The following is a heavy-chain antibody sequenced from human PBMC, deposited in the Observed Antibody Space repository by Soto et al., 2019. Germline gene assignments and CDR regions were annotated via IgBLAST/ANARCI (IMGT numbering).Heavy chain of an antibody. CDR1: GYTFSSYG. Sequence: QVQLVQSGAEVKKPGASVKVSCKASGYTFSSYGITWVRQAPGQRLEWMGWFNTYNGNTNYAQKFQGRVTMTPGTSTSTAYMALRSLRSDDTAVYYCARERGGYSDGDYWGQGALVTVSS. CDR3: ARERGGYSDGDY. D-gene: IGHD5-18*01. CDR2: FNTYNGNT. V-gene: IGHV1-18*01. J-gene: IGHJ4*02.